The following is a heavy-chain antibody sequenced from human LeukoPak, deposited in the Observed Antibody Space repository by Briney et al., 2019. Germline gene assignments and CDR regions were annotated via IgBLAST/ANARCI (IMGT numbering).Heavy chain of an antibody. CDR2: IYPGDSDT. CDR3: ARQPNIGYSSGWYGESFDY. Sequence: LGESLKISCKGSGYSFTSYWIGWVRQMPGKGLEWMGIIYPGDSDTRYSPSFQGQVTISADKSISTAYLQWSSLKASDTAMYYCARQPNIGYSSGWYGESFDYWGQGTLVTVSS. V-gene: IGHV5-51*01. CDR1: GYSFTSYW. D-gene: IGHD6-19*01. J-gene: IGHJ4*02.